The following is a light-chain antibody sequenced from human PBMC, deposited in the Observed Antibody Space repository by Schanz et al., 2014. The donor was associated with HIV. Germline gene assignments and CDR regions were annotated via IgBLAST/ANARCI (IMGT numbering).Light chain of an antibody. J-gene: IGLJ3*02. CDR3: GTWDDSLNGWV. CDR1: SSNIATNA. V-gene: IGLV1-44*01. CDR2: ATY. Sequence: QSVLTQPPSASGTPGQRVTMSCSASSSNIATNAVNWYQQLPGTAPKLLIYATYNRPSGVPDRFSGSRSGTSASLAITGLQSEDEADYYCGTWDDSLNGWVFGGGTKLTVL.